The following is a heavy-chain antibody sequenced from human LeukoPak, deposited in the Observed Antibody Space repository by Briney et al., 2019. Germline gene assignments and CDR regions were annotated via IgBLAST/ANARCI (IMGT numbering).Heavy chain of an antibody. CDR1: GGSISSSSYY. J-gene: IGHJ3*02. D-gene: IGHD3-3*01. CDR3: ARHHSVRITIFGVVIIGAFDI. V-gene: IGHV4-39*01. CDR2: IYYSGST. Sequence: SETLSLTCTVSGGSISSSSYYWGWIRQPPGKGLEWIGSIYYSGSTYYNPSLKSRVTISVDTSKNQFSLKLSSVTAADTAVYYCARHHSVRITIFGVVIIGAFDIWGQGTMVTVSS.